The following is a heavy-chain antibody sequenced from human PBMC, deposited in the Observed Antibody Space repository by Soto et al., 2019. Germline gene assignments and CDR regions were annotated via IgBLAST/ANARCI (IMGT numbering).Heavy chain of an antibody. CDR2: ISSKNGNT. V-gene: IGHV1-18*01. Sequence: QVQLVQSGADVKKPGASVKVSCKASGYTFSDYGVSWVRQAPGQGLEWMGWISSKNGNTNFAPQFRGIVTMTTDPSTSTVYMEWRRLRPDDTAFYYCAREPPETPPDYWGQGTLVTVSS. CDR1: GYTFSDYG. J-gene: IGHJ4*02. CDR3: AREPPETPPDY.